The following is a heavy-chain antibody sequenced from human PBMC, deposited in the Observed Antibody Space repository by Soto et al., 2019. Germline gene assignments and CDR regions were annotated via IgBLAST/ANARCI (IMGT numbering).Heavy chain of an antibody. Sequence: QVQLVQSGAEEKKPGASVKVSCKASGYTFTSYAMHWVRQAPGQRLEWMGWINAGNGNTKYSQKFQGRVTITRDTXASTAYMELSSLRSEDTAVYSCARAVGGPTSNLDYWGQGTLVTVSS. CDR2: INAGNGNT. CDR3: ARAVGGPTSNLDY. CDR1: GYTFTSYA. J-gene: IGHJ4*02. D-gene: IGHD3-16*01. V-gene: IGHV1-3*05.